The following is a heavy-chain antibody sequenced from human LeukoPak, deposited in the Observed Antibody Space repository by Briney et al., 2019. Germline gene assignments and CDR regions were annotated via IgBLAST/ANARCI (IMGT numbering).Heavy chain of an antibody. V-gene: IGHV3-49*04. D-gene: IGHD1-26*01. CDR2: IRSKAYGGTT. CDR1: GFTFGDYA. J-gene: IGHJ6*03. CDR3: TRDPGAGATRDYYYYYMDV. Sequence: GGSLRLSCTASGFTFGDYAMSWVRQAPGKGLEWVGFIRSKAYGGTTEYAASVKGRFTISRDDSKSIAYLQMNSPKTEDTAVYYCTRDPGAGATRDYYYYYMDVWGKGTTVTISS.